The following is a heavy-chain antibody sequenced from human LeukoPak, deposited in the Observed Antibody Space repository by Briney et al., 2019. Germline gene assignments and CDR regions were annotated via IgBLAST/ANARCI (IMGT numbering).Heavy chain of an antibody. CDR1: GFTFTTYG. V-gene: IGHV3-23*01. Sequence: GRSLRLSRAASGFTFTTYGMNWVRQTPRKGLEWVSGISPRGEITYYADSVKGRFTISRDNSRNTVSLQMRSLRVEVTATYYCAKDDGWLHYYHWGQGILVTVSS. CDR2: ISPRGEIT. CDR3: AKDDGWLHYYH. D-gene: IGHD3-10*01. J-gene: IGHJ4*02.